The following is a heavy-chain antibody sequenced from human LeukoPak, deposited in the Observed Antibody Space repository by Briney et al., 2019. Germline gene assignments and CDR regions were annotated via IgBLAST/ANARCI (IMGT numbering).Heavy chain of an antibody. CDR1: GYSISSGYY. CDR3: ARIPTNAVPSAHNGFDI. D-gene: IGHD6-19*01. V-gene: IGHV4-38-2*02. J-gene: IGHJ3*02. Sequence: SETLSLTCTVSGYSISSGYYWGWIRQPPGKGLEWIANIYYSGSTYYNPSLKSRVTISVDTSKNQFSLRLNSVTAADTSIYYCARIPTNAVPSAHNGFDIWGQGTMLTVSS. CDR2: IYYSGST.